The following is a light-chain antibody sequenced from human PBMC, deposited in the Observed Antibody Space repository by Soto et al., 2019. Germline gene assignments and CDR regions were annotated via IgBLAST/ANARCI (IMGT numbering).Light chain of an antibody. V-gene: IGKV3-20*01. Sequence: EIVLTQSPDTLSLSPGETATLSCRASETVDTSSLGWYQQKPGRAPSLLIFSASRRATGIPDRFSASGSATDFTLTITRLEPEEFAVYYCHQYGSSPLTFGGGTKVEI. CDR3: HQYGSSPLT. J-gene: IGKJ4*01. CDR2: SAS. CDR1: ETVDTSS.